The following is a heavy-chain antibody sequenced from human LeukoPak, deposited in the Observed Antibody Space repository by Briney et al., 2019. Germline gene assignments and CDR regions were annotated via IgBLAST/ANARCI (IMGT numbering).Heavy chain of an antibody. Sequence: ASVKVSCKASGYTFTTYGISWVRQAPGQGLEWMGWISVYNGNTNYAQKLQDRVTMTTDTSTSTAYMELRSLRSDDTAVYYCARVAVVPAARGAFDIWGQGTMVTVSS. J-gene: IGHJ3*02. CDR2: ISVYNGNT. CDR3: ARVAVVPAARGAFDI. CDR1: GYTFTTYG. V-gene: IGHV1-18*01. D-gene: IGHD2-2*01.